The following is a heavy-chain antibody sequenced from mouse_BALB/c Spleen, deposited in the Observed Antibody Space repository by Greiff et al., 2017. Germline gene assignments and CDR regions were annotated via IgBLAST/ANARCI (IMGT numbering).Heavy chain of an antibody. V-gene: IGHV1-18*01. CDR3: ARDDGYYGFAY. J-gene: IGHJ3*01. D-gene: IGHD2-3*01. Sequence: EVQLVESGPELVKPGASVKIPCKASGYTFTDYNMDWVKQSHGKSLEWIGDINPNNGGTIYNQKFKGKATLTVDKSSSTAYMELRSLTSEDTAVYYCARDDGYYGFAYWGQGTLVTVSA. CDR1: GYTFTDYN. CDR2: INPNNGGT.